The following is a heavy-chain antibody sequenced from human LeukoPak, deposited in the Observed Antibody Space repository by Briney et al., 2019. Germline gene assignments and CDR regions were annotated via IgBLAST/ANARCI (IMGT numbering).Heavy chain of an antibody. D-gene: IGHD3-10*01. J-gene: IGHJ3*02. Sequence: PSETLSLTCTVSGGSVTSSSYYWGWIRQPPGQGLEWIGSIYYSGNTYYDPSLESRVTISVDTSKNQFCLKMTSVTAAHTAVYYCAKHFAYTGSGLSSSFYIWGQGEMVIASS. CDR3: AKHFAYTGSGLSSSFYI. CDR2: IYYSGNT. V-gene: IGHV4-39*01. CDR1: GGSVTSSSYY.